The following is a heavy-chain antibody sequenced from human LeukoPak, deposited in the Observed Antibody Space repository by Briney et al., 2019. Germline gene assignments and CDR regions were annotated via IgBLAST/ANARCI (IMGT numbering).Heavy chain of an antibody. D-gene: IGHD6-19*01. CDR3: ARRKAGAGTDYYYYGMDV. CDR2: IYPGDSDT. CDR1: GYSFTSYW. V-gene: IGHV5-51*01. Sequence: GESLKISCKGSGYSFTSYWIGWVRQTPGKGLEWMGIIYPGDSDTRYSPSFQGQVTISADKSISTAYLQWSSLKASDTAMYYCARRKAGAGTDYYYYGMDVWGQGTTVTVSS. J-gene: IGHJ6*02.